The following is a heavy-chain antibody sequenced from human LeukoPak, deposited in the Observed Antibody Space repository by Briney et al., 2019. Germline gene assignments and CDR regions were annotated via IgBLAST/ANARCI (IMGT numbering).Heavy chain of an antibody. J-gene: IGHJ4*02. Sequence: GGSLRLSCAASGFTFSFYWMNWVRQAPGKGLEWVANIKQDGSEKYYVDSVKGRFTISRDNAKNSLYLQMNSLRVEDTAVYYCASREYWGQGTLVTVSS. V-gene: IGHV3-7*01. D-gene: IGHD5-24*01. CDR1: GFTFSFYW. CDR3: ASREY. CDR2: IKQDGSEK.